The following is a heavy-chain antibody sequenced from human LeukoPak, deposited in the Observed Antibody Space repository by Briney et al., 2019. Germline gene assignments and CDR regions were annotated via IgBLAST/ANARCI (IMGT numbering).Heavy chain of an antibody. CDR2: IYYSGST. V-gene: IGHV4-39*07. Sequence: SETLFLTCTVSGGSISSSSYYWGWIRQPPGKGLEWIGNIYYSGSTYYNPSLESRVPISVDTSKNQFSLTMSSVTAADTAVYFCARGLEVRARVGYHYYMDVWGKGTTVTISS. CDR1: GGSISSSSYY. D-gene: IGHD1-26*01. J-gene: IGHJ6*03. CDR3: ARGLEVRARVGYHYYMDV.